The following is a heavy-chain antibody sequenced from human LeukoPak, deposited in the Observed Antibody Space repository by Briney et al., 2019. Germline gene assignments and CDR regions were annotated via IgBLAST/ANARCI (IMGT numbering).Heavy chain of an antibody. V-gene: IGHV3-7*03. CDR2: IKQDGSEK. Sequence: GGSLRLSCAASGFTFSSDWMSWVRQAPGKGLEWVANIKQDGSEKYYVDSVKGRFTISRDNAKNSLFLQMNSLRAEDTAVYYCARGRQNTWSDGGYYIDVWGKGTTVTISS. CDR1: GFTFSSDW. J-gene: IGHJ6*03. CDR3: ARGRQNTWSDGGYYIDV. D-gene: IGHD2/OR15-2a*01.